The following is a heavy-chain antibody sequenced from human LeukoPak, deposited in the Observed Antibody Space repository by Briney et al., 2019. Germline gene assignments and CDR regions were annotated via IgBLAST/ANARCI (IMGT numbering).Heavy chain of an antibody. D-gene: IGHD3-10*01. CDR1: GYTFTGYY. Sequence: ASVKVSCKASGYTFTGYYMHWVRQAPGQGLEWMGWINPNSGGTNYAQKFQGWVTMTRDTSISTAYTELSRLRSDDTAVYYCARDERSSGSLCFDYWGQGTLVTVSS. V-gene: IGHV1-2*04. CDR2: INPNSGGT. CDR3: ARDERSSGSLCFDY. J-gene: IGHJ4*02.